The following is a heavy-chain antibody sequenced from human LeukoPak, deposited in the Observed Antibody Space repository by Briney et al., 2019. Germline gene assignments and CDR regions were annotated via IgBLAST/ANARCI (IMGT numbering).Heavy chain of an antibody. J-gene: IGHJ4*02. D-gene: IGHD4-23*01. Sequence: ASVTDSCKASGYTFTRYHIHWLRQAPGQGIEWMGWIDPYTGGTNFAQKFQGRITMTRDTSINTVYIELNRLRSDDTAVYYCASYNDGGYSDLVYWGQGTLATVPS. V-gene: IGHV1-2*02. CDR2: IDPYTGGT. CDR3: ASYNDGGYSDLVY. CDR1: GYTFTRYH.